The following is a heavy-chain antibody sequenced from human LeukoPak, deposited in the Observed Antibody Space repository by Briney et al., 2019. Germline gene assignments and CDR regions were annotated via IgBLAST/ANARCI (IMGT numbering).Heavy chain of an antibody. V-gene: IGHV3-13*04. CDR2: IGTAGDT. Sequence: GGSLRLSCATSGFTFSNYDMHWVRQATGKGLEWVSGIGTAGDTYYPGSVKGRFTISRENAKNSLYLQMNSLRAGDTAVYYCARAAITMIRGVVTGGLDYWGQGTLVTVSS. CDR1: GFTFSNYD. D-gene: IGHD3-10*01. CDR3: ARAAITMIRGVVTGGLDY. J-gene: IGHJ4*02.